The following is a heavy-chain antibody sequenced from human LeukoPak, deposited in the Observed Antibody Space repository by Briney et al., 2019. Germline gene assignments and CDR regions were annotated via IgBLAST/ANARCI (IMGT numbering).Heavy chain of an antibody. V-gene: IGHV3-21*01. CDR2: ISDDSNYI. J-gene: IGHJ4*02. Sequence: GGSLRLSCAASGFTFSDYTMNWVRQAPGKGLEGASSISDDSNYIYYADSVKGRFTISRDNAENSVYLQMNDLRAEDTGVYYCVTKEPSTSGWSYWGQGTLVTVSS. CDR3: VTKEPSTSGWSY. CDR1: GFTFSDYT. D-gene: IGHD6-19*01.